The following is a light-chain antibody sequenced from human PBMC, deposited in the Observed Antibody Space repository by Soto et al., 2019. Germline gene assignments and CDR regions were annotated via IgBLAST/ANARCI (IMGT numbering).Light chain of an antibody. CDR2: KAS. CDR1: QTISSW. Sequence: DIQVTLSAATVAGYEGDRVRITCRASQTISSWLALYQQKPGKAPKLLIYKASTLKSGVPSRFSGSGSGTEFTLTISSLQPDDFATDNSAVSTSYSDGLGEGTKLDI. V-gene: IGKV1-5*03. J-gene: IGKJ1*01. CDR3: AVSTSYSDG.